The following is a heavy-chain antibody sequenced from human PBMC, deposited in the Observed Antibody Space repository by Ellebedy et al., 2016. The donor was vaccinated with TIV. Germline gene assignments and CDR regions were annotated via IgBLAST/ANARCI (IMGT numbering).Heavy chain of an antibody. CDR2: MKPNSGNT. Sequence: ASVKVSXXASGYTFTSYDINWVRQATGQGPEWMGWMKPNSGNTGYAQQFQGRVTLTRNTSISTAYMELSSLRSDDTAVYYCARGRGDDGFDIWGQGTIITVSS. J-gene: IGHJ3*02. CDR3: ARGRGDDGFDI. D-gene: IGHD3-16*01. V-gene: IGHV1-8*01. CDR1: GYTFTSYD.